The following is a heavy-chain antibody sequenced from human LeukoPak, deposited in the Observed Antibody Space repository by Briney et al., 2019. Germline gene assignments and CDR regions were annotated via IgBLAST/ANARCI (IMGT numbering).Heavy chain of an antibody. CDR2: IYHSGST. CDR3: ARGFGIAAAAAYNWFDP. D-gene: IGHD6-13*01. J-gene: IGHJ5*02. V-gene: IGHV4-30-2*01. Sequence: NPSETLSLTCAVSGGSISSGGYSWSWIRQPPGKGLVWIGYIYHSGSTYYNPSLKSRVTISVDRSKNQFSLKLSSVTAADTAVYYCARGFGIAAAAAYNWFDPWGQGTLVTVSS. CDR1: GGSISSGGYS.